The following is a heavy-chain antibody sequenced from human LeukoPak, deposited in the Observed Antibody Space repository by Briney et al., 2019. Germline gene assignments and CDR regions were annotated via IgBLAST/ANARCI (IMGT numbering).Heavy chain of an antibody. D-gene: IGHD3-16*02. V-gene: IGHV3-9*01. CDR1: GFTFDDYA. CDR3: ARAEAYCYTNSCWYFDY. CDR2: ISPRSDSI. Sequence: PGGSLRLSCAASGFTFDDYAMHWVRQRPGKGLEWVSGISPRSDSIGYADSVKGRFTISRDNAKNSLYLQMNSLSTEDTAFYYCARAEAYCYTNSCWYFDYWGQGTPVTVSS. J-gene: IGHJ4*02.